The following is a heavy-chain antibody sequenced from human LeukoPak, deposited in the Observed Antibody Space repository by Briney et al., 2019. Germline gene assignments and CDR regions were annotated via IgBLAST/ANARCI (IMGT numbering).Heavy chain of an antibody. D-gene: IGHD2-15*01. V-gene: IGHV3-74*01. CDR3: VRGGESTWS. J-gene: IGHJ5*02. CDR2: INNDGSGT. CDR1: GYTFSSYW. Sequence: GGSLRLSCAASGYTFSSYWMHWVRQAPGKGPVWVSRINNDGSGTTYADSVKGRFTISRDDAKNTLYLQMNSLRAEDTAVYYCVRGGESTWSWGQGTLVTVSS.